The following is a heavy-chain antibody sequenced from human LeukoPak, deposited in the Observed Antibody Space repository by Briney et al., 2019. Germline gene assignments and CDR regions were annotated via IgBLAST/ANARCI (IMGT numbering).Heavy chain of an antibody. CDR1: GFTFSSYG. V-gene: IGHV3-30*18. CDR2: ISYDGSNK. D-gene: IGHD5-18*01. CDR3: AKVLGLGGYIYGLDY. J-gene: IGHJ4*02. Sequence: GGCLRLSCAASGFTFSSYGMHWVRQAPGKGLEWVAVISYDGSNKYYADSVKGRFTISRDNSKNTLYLQMNSLRAEDTAVYYCAKVLGLGGYIYGLDYWGQGTLVTVSS.